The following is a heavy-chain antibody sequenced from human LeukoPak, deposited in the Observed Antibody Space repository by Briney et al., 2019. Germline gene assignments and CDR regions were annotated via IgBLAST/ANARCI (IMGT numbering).Heavy chain of an antibody. CDR1: GGSFSGYY. J-gene: IGHJ4*02. CDR2: INHSGST. V-gene: IGHV4-34*01. CDR3: AREPHTVTTSRAVDY. D-gene: IGHD4-11*01. Sequence: NPSETLSLTCAVYGGSFSGYYWSWIRQPPGKGLEWIGEINHSGSTNYNPSLKSRVTISVDTSKNQFSLKLSSVTAADTAVYYCAREPHTVTTSRAVDYWGQGTLVTVSS.